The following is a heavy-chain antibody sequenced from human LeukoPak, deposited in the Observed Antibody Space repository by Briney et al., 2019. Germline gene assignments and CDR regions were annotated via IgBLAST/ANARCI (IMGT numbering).Heavy chain of an antibody. CDR3: ARGGVDGAHEVGYYMDV. CDR2: IIPILGTA. V-gene: IGHV1-69*05. CDR1: GGTFSSYA. J-gene: IGHJ6*03. D-gene: IGHD4-17*01. Sequence: ASVKVSCKASGGTFSSYAISWVRQAPGQGLEWMGGIIPILGTANYAQKFQGRVTITTDESTSTAYMELSSLRSEDTAVYYCARGGVDGAHEVGYYMDVWGKGTTVTVSS.